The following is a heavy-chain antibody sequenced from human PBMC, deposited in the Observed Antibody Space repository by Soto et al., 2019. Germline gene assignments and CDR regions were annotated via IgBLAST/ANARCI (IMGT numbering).Heavy chain of an antibody. J-gene: IGHJ6*02. CDR3: ARGIYDSSCYYYYGMDV. CDR2: ISSSSSYI. CDR1: GFTFSSYS. D-gene: IGHD3-22*01. V-gene: IGHV3-21*01. Sequence: EVQLVESGGGLVKPGGSLRLSCAASGFTFSSYSMNWVRQAPGKGLEWVSSISSSSSYIYYADSVKGRFTISRDNAKNSLYLQMNSLRAEDTAVYYCARGIYDSSCYYYYGMDVWGQGTTVTVSS.